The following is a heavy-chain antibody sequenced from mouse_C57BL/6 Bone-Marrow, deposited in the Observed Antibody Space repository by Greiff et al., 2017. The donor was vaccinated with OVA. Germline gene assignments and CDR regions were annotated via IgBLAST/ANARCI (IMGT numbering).Heavy chain of an antibody. Sequence: VHVKQSGTVLARPGASVKMSCKTSGYTFTSYWMHWVKQRPGQGLEWIGAIYPGNSDTSYNQKFKGKAKLTAVTSASTAYMELSSLTNEDSAVYYCSSTVVASFDYWGQGTTLTVSS. V-gene: IGHV1-5*01. CDR2: IYPGNSDT. J-gene: IGHJ2*01. D-gene: IGHD1-1*01. CDR3: SSTVVASFDY. CDR1: GYTFTSYW.